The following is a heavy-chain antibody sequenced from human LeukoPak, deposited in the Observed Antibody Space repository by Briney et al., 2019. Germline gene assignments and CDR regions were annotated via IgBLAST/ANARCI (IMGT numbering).Heavy chain of an antibody. CDR2: IRYDGSNK. J-gene: IGHJ6*03. D-gene: IGHD6-13*01. CDR3: AKDSPLGSSSWLDYYYYYYMDV. V-gene: IGHV3-30*02. Sequence: GGSLRLSCAASGFTFCSYGMHWVRQAPGKGLEWVAFIRYDGSNKYYADSVKGRFTISRDNSKNTLYLQMNSLRAEDTAVYYCAKDSPLGSSSWLDYYYYYYMDVWGKGTTVTVSS. CDR1: GFTFCSYG.